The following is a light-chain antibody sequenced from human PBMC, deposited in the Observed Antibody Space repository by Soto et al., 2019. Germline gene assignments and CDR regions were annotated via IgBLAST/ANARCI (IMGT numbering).Light chain of an antibody. CDR3: CSYAGSMVV. CDR1: SSDVGSYNL. CDR2: EGS. J-gene: IGLJ2*01. Sequence: QSVLTQPASVSGSPGQSITISCTGTSSDVGSYNLVSWYQQHPGKAPKLMIYEGSKRPSGVSNRFSGSKSGNTASLTISGFQAEDEADYYCCSYAGSMVVFGGGTKLTVL. V-gene: IGLV2-23*01.